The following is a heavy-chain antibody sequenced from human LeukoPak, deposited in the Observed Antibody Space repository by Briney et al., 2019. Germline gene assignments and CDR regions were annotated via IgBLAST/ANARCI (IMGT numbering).Heavy chain of an antibody. CDR3: ARGNYGKATDI. CDR2: INPSSGST. D-gene: IGHD4-11*01. V-gene: IGHV1-46*01. CDR1: GYTFSSY. J-gene: IGHJ3*02. Sequence: ASVKVSCKASGYTFSSYMHWVRQAPGQGLEGMGIINPSSGSTSYAQKFQDRVTMTRVTSTSTLYMELSSLRSEDTAVYYCARGNYGKATDIWGQGTMVTVSS.